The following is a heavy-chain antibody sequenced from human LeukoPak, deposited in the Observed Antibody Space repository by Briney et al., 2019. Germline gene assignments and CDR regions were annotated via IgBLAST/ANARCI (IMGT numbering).Heavy chain of an antibody. CDR2: ISYDGSNK. Sequence: TGGSLRLSCAASGFTFSSYAMHWVRQAPGKGLEWVAVISYDGSNKYYADSVKGRFTISRDNSKNTLYLQMNSLRAEDTAVYYCARDPAQWLQSGGTDVWGQGTTVTVSS. CDR1: GFTFSSYA. V-gene: IGHV3-30-3*01. J-gene: IGHJ6*02. CDR3: ARDPAQWLQSGGTDV. D-gene: IGHD5-24*01.